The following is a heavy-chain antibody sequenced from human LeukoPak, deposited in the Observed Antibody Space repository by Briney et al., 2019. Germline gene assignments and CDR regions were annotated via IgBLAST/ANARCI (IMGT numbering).Heavy chain of an antibody. CDR3: ARGGSSHFDY. D-gene: IGHD3-10*01. CDR1: GFTFGSYN. V-gene: IGHV3-21*04. Sequence: PGGSLRLSCVDSGFTFGSYNMNWVRLAPGKGLEWVSSISISGTYIYYADSVKGRFTISRDNSKNTLYLQMSSLRAEDTAVYYCARGGSSHFDYWGQGTLVTVSS. CDR2: ISISGTYI. J-gene: IGHJ4*02.